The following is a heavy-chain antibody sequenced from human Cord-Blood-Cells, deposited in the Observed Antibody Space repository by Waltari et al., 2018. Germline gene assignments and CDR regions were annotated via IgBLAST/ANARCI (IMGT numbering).Heavy chain of an antibody. V-gene: IGHV1-18*04. CDR1: GYTFTSYG. D-gene: IGHD2-2*02. CDR2: ISAYNGNT. CDR3: ARDTCSSTSCYSTAFDI. J-gene: IGHJ3*02. Sequence: QVQLVQSGAEVKKPGASVKVSCKASGYTFTSYGISWVRQAPGQGLEWMGWISAYNGNTNYAQKLQGRVTMTTDTSTSTAYMELRSLRSDDTAVYYCARDTCSSTSCYSTAFDIWGQGTMVTVSS.